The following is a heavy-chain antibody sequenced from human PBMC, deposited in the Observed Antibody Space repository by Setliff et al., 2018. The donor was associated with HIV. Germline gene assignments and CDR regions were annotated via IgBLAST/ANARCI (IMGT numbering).Heavy chain of an antibody. CDR2: IYTTGST. CDR3: ATGLIMAPDY. CDR1: GGSISSYY. J-gene: IGHJ4*02. Sequence: PSETLSLTCTVSGGSISSYYWSWIRQPAGKGLEWIGRIYTTGSTNYNPSLKSRVTISIGTSKNQFSLKLSSVTAADTAVYYCATGLIMAPDYWGQGSLVTVSS. D-gene: IGHD2-8*01. V-gene: IGHV4-4*07.